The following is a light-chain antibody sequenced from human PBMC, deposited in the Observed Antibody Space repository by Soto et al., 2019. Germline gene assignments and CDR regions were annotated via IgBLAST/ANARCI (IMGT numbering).Light chain of an antibody. CDR2: KAS. V-gene: IGKV1-5*03. J-gene: IGKJ1*01. Sequence: DIQMTQSPSTLSASVGDRVTITCRASQSISSWLAWYQQKPGKAPKLLIYKASSLESEVPSRFSGSGSGTDFNLTISSLQPDDFATYYCQQYNSYWTLAQGTSVDIK. CDR3: QQYNSYWT. CDR1: QSISSW.